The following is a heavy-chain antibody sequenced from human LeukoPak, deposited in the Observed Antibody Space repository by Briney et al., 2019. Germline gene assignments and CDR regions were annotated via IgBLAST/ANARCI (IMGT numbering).Heavy chain of an antibody. Sequence: SQTLSLTCAVSGGSIISGIYSWSWIRQPPGKGLEWIGYIYYSGNTNYSPSLKSRVTISLDTSKKQFALKLSYVTAADTALYYCARHGVRGGTYFRGPPENNWYFDLWGRGTLLTVSS. J-gene: IGHJ2*01. CDR1: GGSIISGIYS. D-gene: IGHD2-8*01. V-gene: IGHV4-30-4*07. CDR3: ARHGVRGGTYFRGPPENNWYFDL. CDR2: IYYSGNT.